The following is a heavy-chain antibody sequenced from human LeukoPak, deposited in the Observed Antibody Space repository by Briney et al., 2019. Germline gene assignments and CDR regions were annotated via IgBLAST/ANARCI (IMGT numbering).Heavy chain of an antibody. Sequence: ASVKVSCKASGGTFSSYAISWVRQAPGQGLEWMGGIIPIFGTANYAQKFQGRVTITADESTSTAYMELSSLRSEDTAVYYCARASPSYSSVDYWGQGTLVTVSS. V-gene: IGHV1-69*13. CDR3: ARASPSYSSVDY. D-gene: IGHD3-10*01. J-gene: IGHJ4*02. CDR1: GGTFSSYA. CDR2: IIPIFGTA.